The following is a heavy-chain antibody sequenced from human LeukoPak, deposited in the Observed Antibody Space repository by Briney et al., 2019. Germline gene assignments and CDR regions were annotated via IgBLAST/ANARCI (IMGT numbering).Heavy chain of an antibody. Sequence: PSETLSLTCAVYGGSFSGYYWSWIRQPPGKGLEWIGEINHSGSTNYNPPLKSRVTISVGTSKNQFSLKLSSVTAADTAVYYCARGARDDCSSTSCYGMDFDYWGQGTLVTVSS. V-gene: IGHV4-34*01. CDR2: INHSGST. D-gene: IGHD2-2*01. CDR3: ARGARDDCSSTSCYGMDFDY. CDR1: GGSFSGYY. J-gene: IGHJ4*02.